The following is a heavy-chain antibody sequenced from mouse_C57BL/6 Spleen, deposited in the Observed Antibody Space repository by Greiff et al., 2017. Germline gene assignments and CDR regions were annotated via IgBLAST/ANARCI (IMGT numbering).Heavy chain of an antibody. J-gene: IGHJ3*01. V-gene: IGHV1-80*01. CDR1: GYAFSSYW. Sequence: QVQLQQSGAELVKPGASVKISCKASGYAFSSYWMNWVKQRPGKGLEWIGQIYPGDGDTNYNGKFKGKATLTADKSSSTAYMQLSSLTSEDSAVYFGARGGTNWVWFAYWGQGTLVTVSA. CDR2: IYPGDGDT. D-gene: IGHD4-1*01. CDR3: ARGGTNWVWFAY.